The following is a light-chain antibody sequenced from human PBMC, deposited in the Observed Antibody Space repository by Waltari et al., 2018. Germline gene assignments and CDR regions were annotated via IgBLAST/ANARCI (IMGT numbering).Light chain of an antibody. V-gene: IGLV4-69*01. CDR3: QTGGHGTWV. J-gene: IGLJ3*02. CDR2: VNSDGSH. Sequence: QLALTQSPSVPASLGASVKLTCTLSRGHSSNVTEWHQQQPGKGPRYLMKVNSDGSHSKGDEIPDRFSGSSSGPERYLTISSLQSDDEADYYCQTGGHGTWVFGGGTKLTVL. CDR1: RGHSSNV.